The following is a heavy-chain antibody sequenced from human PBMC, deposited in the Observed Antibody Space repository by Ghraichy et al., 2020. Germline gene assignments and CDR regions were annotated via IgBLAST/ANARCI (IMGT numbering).Heavy chain of an antibody. CDR2: IYYSGST. D-gene: IGHD6-19*01. CDR1: GGSISSYY. CDR3: ARVRQWPTLFDP. J-gene: IGHJ5*02. V-gene: IGHV4-59*01. Sequence: SETLSLTCTVSGGSISSYYWRWIRQPPGKGLEWIGYIYYSGSTNYNPSLKSRVTISVDTSKNQFSLKLSSVTAADTAVYYCARVRQWPTLFDPWGQGNLVTVSS.